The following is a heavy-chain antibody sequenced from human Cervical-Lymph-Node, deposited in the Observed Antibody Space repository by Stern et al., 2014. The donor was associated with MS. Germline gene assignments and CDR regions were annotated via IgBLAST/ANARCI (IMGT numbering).Heavy chain of an antibody. D-gene: IGHD6-13*01. J-gene: IGHJ4*02. V-gene: IGHV1-69*01. CDR1: GGTFSSYA. Sequence: VQLVQSGAEVKKPGSSVKVSCKASGGTFSSYAISWVRQAPGQGLEWLGGIILILGTANHAQKFQGRVTITAEESTITAYMELSSLRSEDTAVYYCARDALRGIAAAGFDYWGQGTLVTVSS. CDR2: IILILGTA. CDR3: ARDALRGIAAAGFDY.